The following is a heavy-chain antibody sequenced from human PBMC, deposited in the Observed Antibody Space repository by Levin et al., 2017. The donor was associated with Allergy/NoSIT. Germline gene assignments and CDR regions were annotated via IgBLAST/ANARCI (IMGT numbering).Heavy chain of an antibody. CDR2: IYYSGST. CDR3: AALGVPRWGFTFDY. J-gene: IGHJ4*02. Sequence: PSETLSLTCTVSGGSISSYYWSWIRQPPGKGLEWIGYIYYSGSTNYNPSLKSRVTISVDTSKNQFSLKLSSVTAADTAVYYCAALGVPRWGFTFDYWGQGTLVTVSS. V-gene: IGHV4-59*01. CDR1: GGSISSYY. D-gene: IGHD2-21*01.